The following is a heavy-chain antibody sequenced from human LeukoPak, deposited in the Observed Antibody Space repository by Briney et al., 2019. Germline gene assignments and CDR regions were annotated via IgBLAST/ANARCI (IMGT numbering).Heavy chain of an antibody. CDR1: GGSISSSSYY. CDR3: ARGRGRSDY. V-gene: IGHV4-39*01. D-gene: IGHD1-26*01. CDR2: IYYSGST. J-gene: IGHJ4*02. Sequence: SETLSLTCTVSGGSISSSSYYWGWIRQPPGKGLEWIGSIYYSGSTYYNPSLKSRVTISVDTSKNQFSLKLSSVTAADTAVYYCARGRGRSDYWGQGTLVTVSS.